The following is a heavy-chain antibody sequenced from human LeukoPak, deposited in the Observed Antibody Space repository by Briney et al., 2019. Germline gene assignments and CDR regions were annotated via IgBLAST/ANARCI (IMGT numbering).Heavy chain of an antibody. CDR2: IFGSGGSA. J-gene: IGHJ4*02. Sequence: GGSLRLSCEASGFTFGSYAMYWARQAPGKGLEWVAGIFGSGGSAHYADSAKGRFTISRGNSKNTVYLQINSLRAEDTAVYYCGKTTTGYSSGQKPAWPVDYWGQGTLVTVSS. CDR3: GKTTTGYSSGQKPAWPVDY. D-gene: IGHD6-19*01. V-gene: IGHV3-23*01. CDR1: GFTFGSYA.